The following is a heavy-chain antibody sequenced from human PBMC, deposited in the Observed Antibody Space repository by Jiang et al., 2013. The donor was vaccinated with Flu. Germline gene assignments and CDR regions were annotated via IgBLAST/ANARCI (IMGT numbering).Heavy chain of an antibody. CDR3: ARILDGYSYGQIDY. Sequence: KPTQTLTLTCTFSGFSLSTSGMCVSWIRQPPGKALEWLARIDWDDDKYYSTSLKTRLTISKDTSKNQVVLTMTNMDPVDTATYYCARILDGYSYGQIDYWGQGTLVTVSS. CDR1: GFSLSTSGMC. V-gene: IGHV2-70*11. CDR2: IDWDDDK. D-gene: IGHD5-18*01. J-gene: IGHJ4*02.